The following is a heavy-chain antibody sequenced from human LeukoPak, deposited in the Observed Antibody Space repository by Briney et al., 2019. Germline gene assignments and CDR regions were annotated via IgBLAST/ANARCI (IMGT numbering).Heavy chain of an antibody. CDR3: ARVKSQPVADTYYYYMDV. J-gene: IGHJ6*03. CDR2: IRYDGSNK. CDR1: GFTFSSYG. V-gene: IGHV3-30*02. D-gene: IGHD6-19*01. Sequence: GGSLRLSCAASGFTFSSYGMHWVRQAPGKGLEWVAFIRYDGSNKYYADSVKGRLTISRDNSKNTLYLQMNSLRVEDTAVYYCARVKSQPVADTYYYYMDVWGKGTTVTVSS.